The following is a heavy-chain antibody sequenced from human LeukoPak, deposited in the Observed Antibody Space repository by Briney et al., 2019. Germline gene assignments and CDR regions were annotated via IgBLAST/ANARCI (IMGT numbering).Heavy chain of an antibody. J-gene: IGHJ4*02. CDR2: MNPNSGNT. V-gene: IGHV1-8*01. D-gene: IGHD2-2*01. CDR1: GYTFTSYD. Sequence: ASVKVSCKASGYTFTSYDINWVRQATGQGLEWMGWMNPNSGNTGYAQKFQGRVTMTRNTSISTAYMELSSLRSEDTAVYYCARHGLYCDSTSCLDGPFDFWGQGTLVTVSS. CDR3: ARHGLYCDSTSCLDGPFDF.